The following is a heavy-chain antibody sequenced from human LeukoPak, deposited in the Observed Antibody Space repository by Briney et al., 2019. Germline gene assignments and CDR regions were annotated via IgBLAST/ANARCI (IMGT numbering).Heavy chain of an antibody. CDR2: IYHSGST. D-gene: IGHD3/OR15-3a*01. CDR3: ARHSSHVGGKGGLVWFAG. Sequence: SETLCLTPADPGGSICSGVYSWSWIRQPPGKGLEWIGYIYHSGSTYYNPSLKSRVTISVDRSKNQFSLKLSSVTAADTAVYYCARHSSHVGGKGGLVWFAGWGHVTLVTVSS. J-gene: IGHJ4*01. CDR1: GGSICSGVYS. V-gene: IGHV4-30-2*01.